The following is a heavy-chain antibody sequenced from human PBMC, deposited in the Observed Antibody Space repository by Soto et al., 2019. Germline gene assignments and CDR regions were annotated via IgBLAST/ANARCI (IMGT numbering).Heavy chain of an antibody. Sequence: EVQLLESGGGLVQPGGSLRLSCAASGFTFSSYVMSWVRQAPGKGLEWVSAISGSGGSTYYADSVKGRFTISRDNSKNTLYLQMNSLRAEDTAVYYCAKVIEYYDYIWGSPKEYYFDYWGQGTLVTVSS. CDR1: GFTFSSYV. D-gene: IGHD3-16*01. V-gene: IGHV3-23*01. J-gene: IGHJ4*02. CDR3: AKVIEYYDYIWGSPKEYYFDY. CDR2: ISGSGGST.